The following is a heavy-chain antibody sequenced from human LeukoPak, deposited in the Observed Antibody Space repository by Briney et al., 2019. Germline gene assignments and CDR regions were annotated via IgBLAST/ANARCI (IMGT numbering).Heavy chain of an antibody. J-gene: IGHJ4*02. D-gene: IGHD3-10*01. CDR3: ARPPGLGVRGVIRY. V-gene: IGHV4-34*01. CDR1: GGSFSGYY. Sequence: SETLSLTCAVYGGSFSGYYWSWIRQPPGKGLEWIGEINHSGSTNYNPSLKSRATISVDTSKNQFSLKLSSVTAADTAVYYCARPPGLGVRGVIRYWGQGTLVTVSS. CDR2: INHSGST.